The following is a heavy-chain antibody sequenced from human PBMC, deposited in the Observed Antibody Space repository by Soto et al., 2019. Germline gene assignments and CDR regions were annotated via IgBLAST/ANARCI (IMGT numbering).Heavy chain of an antibody. D-gene: IGHD5-12*01. CDR3: ARDRGGYGVFDY. Sequence: SETLSLTCSVSAGSISSDGFYWNWIRQPPGKGLEWIGYIYHSGSTYSSPSLRSRVTISVDTSKNQFTLKLSSVTAADTAVYYCARDRGGYGVFDYWGQGTLVTVSS. CDR1: AGSISSDGFY. CDR2: IYHSGST. V-gene: IGHV4-31*03. J-gene: IGHJ4*02.